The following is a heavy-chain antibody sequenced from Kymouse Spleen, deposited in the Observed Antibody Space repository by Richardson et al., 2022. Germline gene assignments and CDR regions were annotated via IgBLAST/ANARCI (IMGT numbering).Heavy chain of an antibody. CDR1: GFTFDDYA. CDR3: AKDI*LELKTTLTT. J-gene: IGHJ4*02. Sequence: EVQLVESGGGLVQPGRSLRLSCAASGFTFDDYAMHWVRQAPGKGLEWVSGISWNSGSIGYADSVKGRFTISRDNAKNSLYLQMNSLRAEDTALYYCAKDI*LELKTTLTTGAREPWSPSPQ. D-gene: IGHD1-7*01. CDR2: ISWNSGSI. V-gene: IGHV3-9*01.